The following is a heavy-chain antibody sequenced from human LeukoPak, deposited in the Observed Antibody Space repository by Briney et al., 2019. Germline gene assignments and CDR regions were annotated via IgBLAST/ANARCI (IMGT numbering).Heavy chain of an antibody. V-gene: IGHV1-2*02. J-gene: IGHJ6*02. CDR1: GYTFTGYY. CDR2: INPNSGGT. D-gene: IGHD6-19*01. Sequence: GASVKVSCKASGYTFTGYYMHWVRQAPGQGLEWMGWINPNSGGTNYAQKFQGRVTMTRNTSISTAYMELSSLRSEDTAVYYCASWGSSIAVAGTPGGGGDYYGMDVWGQGTTVTVSS. CDR3: ASWGSSIAVAGTPGGGGDYYGMDV.